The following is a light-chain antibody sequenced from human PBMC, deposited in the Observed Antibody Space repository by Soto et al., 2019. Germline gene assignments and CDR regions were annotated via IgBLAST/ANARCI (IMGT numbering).Light chain of an antibody. CDR3: QQRSNWIT. J-gene: IGKJ5*01. CDR2: DAS. Sequence: EIVFPQSPANLSFFPGSSSKLSGRASQSVSSYLAWYQQKPGQAPRLLIYDASNRATGIPARFSGSGSGTDFTLTISSLEPEDFAVYYCQQRSNWITFGQGTRLEIK. CDR1: QSVSSY. V-gene: IGKV3-11*01.